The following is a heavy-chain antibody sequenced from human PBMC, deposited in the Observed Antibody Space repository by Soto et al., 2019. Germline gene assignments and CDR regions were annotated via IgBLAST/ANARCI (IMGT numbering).Heavy chain of an antibody. CDR1: GYTFTSYG. Sequence: EASVKVSCKASGYTFTSYGISWVRQAPGQGLEWMGWISAYNGNTNYAQKLQGRVTMTTDTSTSTAYMELRSLRSDDTAVYYCARDKAAVAGVGFDYWGQGTLVTVSA. J-gene: IGHJ4*02. CDR2: ISAYNGNT. D-gene: IGHD6-19*01. V-gene: IGHV1-18*01. CDR3: ARDKAAVAGVGFDY.